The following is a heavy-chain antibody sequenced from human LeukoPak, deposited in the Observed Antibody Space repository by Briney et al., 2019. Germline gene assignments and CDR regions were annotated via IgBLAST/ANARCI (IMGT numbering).Heavy chain of an antibody. CDR2: IYYIGST. Sequence: KPSETLSLTCTVSGGSVSSGSYYWSWIRQPPGKGLEWIGCIYYIGSTNYNPSLKSRATISVDTSKNQFSLKLSSVTAADTAVYYCARDDLVVPAAMCYWGQGTLVTVSS. CDR1: GGSVSSGSYY. V-gene: IGHV4-61*01. J-gene: IGHJ4*02. D-gene: IGHD2-2*01. CDR3: ARDDLVVPAAMCY.